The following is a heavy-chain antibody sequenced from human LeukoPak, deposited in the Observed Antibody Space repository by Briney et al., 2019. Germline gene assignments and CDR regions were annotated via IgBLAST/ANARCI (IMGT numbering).Heavy chain of an antibody. Sequence: PGGSLRLSCVASGFIFSDWSMNWVRQAPGKGLEWVSYISSSGSTMYYTDSVKGRFTISRDNAKDSLYLQMNSLRAEDTAVYYCARDPGSGYEEHFDYWGQGTLVTVSS. D-gene: IGHD5-12*01. J-gene: IGHJ4*02. CDR1: GFIFSDWS. V-gene: IGHV3-11*01. CDR2: ISSSGSTM. CDR3: ARDPGSGYEEHFDY.